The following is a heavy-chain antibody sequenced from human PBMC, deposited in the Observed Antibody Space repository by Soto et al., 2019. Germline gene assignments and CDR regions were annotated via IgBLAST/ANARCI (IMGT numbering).Heavy chain of an antibody. CDR2: IYYSGST. CDR1: GGSISSGDYY. J-gene: IGHJ6*02. CDR3: ARASLVVTDV. V-gene: IGHV4-30-4*01. D-gene: IGHD3-22*01. Sequence: QVQLQESGPGLVKPSQTLSLTCTVSGGSISSGDYYWRWITQPPGKGLESIGYIYYSGSTYYNPSLKSRVTISVYTSKNQVSLKLSSVTAADTDVYYCARASLVVTDVWGQGTTVTVSS.